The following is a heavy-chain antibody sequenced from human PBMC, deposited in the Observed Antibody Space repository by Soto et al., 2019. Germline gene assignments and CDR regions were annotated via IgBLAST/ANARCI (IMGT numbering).Heavy chain of an antibody. CDR3: ARRARYYYYMDV. Sequence: QLQLQESGPGLVKPSETLSLTYTVSGGSISSSSYYWGWIRQPPGKGLEWIGSIYYSGSTYYNPSLKSRVTISVDTSKNQFSLKLSSVTAADTAVYYCARRARYYYYMDVWGKGTTVTVSS. CDR2: IYYSGST. J-gene: IGHJ6*03. CDR1: GGSISSSSYY. V-gene: IGHV4-39*01.